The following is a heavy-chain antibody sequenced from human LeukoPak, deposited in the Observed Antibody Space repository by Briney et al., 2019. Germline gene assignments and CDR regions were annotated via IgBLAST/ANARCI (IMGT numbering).Heavy chain of an antibody. Sequence: GRSLRLSCAASGFTFRSYGMYWVRQAPGKGLEWAAVIWYDGSNKYYADSVKGRFTISRDNSKNTLYVQMNSLRAEDTAVYYCATVRGASGSYYIDYWGQGTLVTVSS. CDR3: ATVRGASGSYYIDY. CDR2: IWYDGSNK. D-gene: IGHD1-26*01. V-gene: IGHV3-33*01. J-gene: IGHJ4*02. CDR1: GFTFRSYG.